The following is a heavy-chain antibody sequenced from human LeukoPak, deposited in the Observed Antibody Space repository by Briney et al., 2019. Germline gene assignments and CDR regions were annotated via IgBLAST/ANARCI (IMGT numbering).Heavy chain of an antibody. CDR2: IYPGDSDT. Sequence: GEPLQISCHGSGSRFTSYWIGWARQMPGKGLEWMGIIYPGDSDTRYSPSFQGQVTISADKSISTAYLQWSSLKASDTAMYYCARTGRLDNFDYWGQGTLVTVSS. D-gene: IGHD1-1*01. CDR3: ARTGRLDNFDY. CDR1: GSRFTSYW. V-gene: IGHV5-51*01. J-gene: IGHJ4*02.